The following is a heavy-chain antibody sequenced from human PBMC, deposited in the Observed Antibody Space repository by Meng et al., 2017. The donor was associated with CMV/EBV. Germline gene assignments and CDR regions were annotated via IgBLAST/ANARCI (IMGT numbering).Heavy chain of an antibody. CDR2: ISTSGST. J-gene: IGHJ4*02. CDR1: GGSISSYY. CDR3: ARDRWGSGWKLFDY. Sequence: TVSGGSISSYYWSWIRQPAGKGLEWIGRISTSGSTNYNPSLKSRVTMSVDTSKNQFSLKLSSVTAADTAVYYCARDRWGSGWKLFDYWGQGTLVTVSS. D-gene: IGHD6-19*01. V-gene: IGHV4-4*07.